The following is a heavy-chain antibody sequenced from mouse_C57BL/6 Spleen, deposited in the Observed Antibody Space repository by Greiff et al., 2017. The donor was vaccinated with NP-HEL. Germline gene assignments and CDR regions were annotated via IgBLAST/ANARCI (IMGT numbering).Heavy chain of an antibody. CDR3: TTGYQFAY. CDR1: GFNIKDDY. CDR2: IDPENGDT. Sequence: EVKLLESGAELVRPGASVKLSCTASGFNIKDDYMHWVKQRPEQGLEWIGWIDPENGDTEYASKFQGKATITADTSSNTAYLQLSSLTSEDTAVDYCTTGYQFAYWGQGTLVTVSA. D-gene: IGHD2-14*01. V-gene: IGHV14-4*01. J-gene: IGHJ3*01.